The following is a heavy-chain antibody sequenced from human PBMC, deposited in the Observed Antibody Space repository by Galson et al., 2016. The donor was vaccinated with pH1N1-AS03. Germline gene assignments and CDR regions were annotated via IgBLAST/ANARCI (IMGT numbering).Heavy chain of an antibody. CDR3: AKDYDY. Sequence: SVKVSCKVSGLSLSELSMHWVRQAPGKGLEWMGCFDREDGEAIYAQKFQGRLTVTEDRSTDTAYMELGSLRPEDTATYYCAKDYDYWGQGNRVTVPS. CDR2: FDREDGEA. V-gene: IGHV1-24*01. J-gene: IGHJ4*02. CDR1: GLSLSELS.